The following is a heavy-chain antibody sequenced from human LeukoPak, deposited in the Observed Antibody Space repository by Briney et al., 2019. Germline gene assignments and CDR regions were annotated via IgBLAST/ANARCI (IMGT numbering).Heavy chain of an antibody. V-gene: IGHV4-34*01. CDR2: INHSGST. CDR1: GGSFSGYY. CDR3: ASLERATTDT. D-gene: IGHD1-26*01. Sequence: SETLSLTCAVYGGSFSGYYWSWIRQPPGKGLEWIGEINHSGSTNYNPSLKSRVTISVDTSKNQFPLKLSSVTAADTAVYYCASLERATTDTGGQGPLVTVSS. J-gene: IGHJ5*02.